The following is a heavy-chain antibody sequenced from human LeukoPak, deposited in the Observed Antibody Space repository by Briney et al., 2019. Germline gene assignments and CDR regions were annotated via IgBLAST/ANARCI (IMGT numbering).Heavy chain of an antibody. CDR2: VSGSGSTT. CDR3: AKSLDYGGNRARLDF. V-gene: IGHV3-23*01. D-gene: IGHD4-23*01. Sequence: GGSLRLSCAASGFTFNTYGMNWVRQAPGKGLEWVSAVSGSGSTTYYARSVKGRFTVSRDNSKNTLYLQMNTLRVDGTAVYYCAKSLDYGGNRARLDFRGQGTMVTVSS. J-gene: IGHJ4*02. CDR1: GFTFNTYG.